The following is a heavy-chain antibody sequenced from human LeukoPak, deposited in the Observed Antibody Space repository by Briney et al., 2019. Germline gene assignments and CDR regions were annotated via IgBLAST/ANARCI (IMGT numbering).Heavy chain of an antibody. CDR3: AKDKYSSSSYALFDY. J-gene: IGHJ4*02. V-gene: IGHV3-9*01. D-gene: IGHD6-6*01. Sequence: PGGSLRLSCAASGFTFDDYAMHWVRQAPGKGLEWVSGTSWNSGSIAYADSVKGRFTISRDNAKNSLYLQMNSLRAEDTALYYCAKDKYSSSSYALFDYWGQGTLVTVSS. CDR2: TSWNSGSI. CDR1: GFTFDDYA.